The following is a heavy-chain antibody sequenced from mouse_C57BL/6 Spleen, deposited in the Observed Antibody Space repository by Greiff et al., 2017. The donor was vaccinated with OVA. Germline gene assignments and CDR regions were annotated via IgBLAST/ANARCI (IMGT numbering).Heavy chain of an antibody. J-gene: IGHJ3*01. CDR1: GYTFTDYY. V-gene: IGHV1-26*01. D-gene: IGHD4-1*01. CDR2: INPKDGGT. CDR3: ARWELGGFAY. Sequence: EVQLQQSGPELVKPGASVKISCKASGYTFTDYYMNWVKQSHGKSLEWIGDINPKDGGTSYNQKFKGKATLTVDKSSSTAYMELRSLTSEDSAVYYCARWELGGFAYWGQGTLVTVSA.